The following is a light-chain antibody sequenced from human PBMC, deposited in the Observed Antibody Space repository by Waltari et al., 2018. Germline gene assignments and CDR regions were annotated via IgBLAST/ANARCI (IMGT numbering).Light chain of an antibody. V-gene: IGKV3-11*01. CDR3: QQRQTSPRT. CDR2: DTS. CDR1: QDVSRY. J-gene: IGKJ3*01. Sequence: EVVLTQSPATLSLSPGERATLSCRASQDVSRYLAWYQQKPGQAPRLLIYDTSNRATGIPARFSGSGSGTDFTLTISSLEPEDSAVYYCQQRQTSPRTFGPGTKVVFK.